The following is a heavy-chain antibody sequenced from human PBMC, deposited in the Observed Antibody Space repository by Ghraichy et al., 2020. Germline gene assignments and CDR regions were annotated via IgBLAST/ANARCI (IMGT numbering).Heavy chain of an antibody. Sequence: GESLNISCAASGFTFSSYWMSWVRQAPGKGLEWVANIKQDGSEKYYVDSVKGRFTISRDNAKNSLYLQMNSLRAEDTAVYYCARDYYDYVWGSYRYTDGEYNWFDPWGQGTLVTVSS. V-gene: IGHV3-7*03. CDR3: ARDYYDYVWGSYRYTDGEYNWFDP. CDR2: IKQDGSEK. CDR1: GFTFSSYW. J-gene: IGHJ5*02. D-gene: IGHD3-16*02.